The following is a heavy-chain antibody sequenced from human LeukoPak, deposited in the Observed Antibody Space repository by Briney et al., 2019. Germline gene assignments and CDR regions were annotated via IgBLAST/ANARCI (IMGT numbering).Heavy chain of an antibody. D-gene: IGHD6-13*01. CDR1: GFTFSSYA. Sequence: PGGSLRLSXAASGFTFSSYAMSWVRQAPGKGLEWVSAISGSGGSTYYADSVKGRFTISRDNSKNTLYLQMNSLRAEDTAVYYCAKDRAAAGSFDYWGQGTLVTVSS. CDR3: AKDRAAAGSFDY. J-gene: IGHJ4*02. V-gene: IGHV3-23*01. CDR2: ISGSGGST.